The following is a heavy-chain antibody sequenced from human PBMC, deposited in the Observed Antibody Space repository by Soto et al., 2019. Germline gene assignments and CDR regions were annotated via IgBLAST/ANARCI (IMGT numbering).Heavy chain of an antibody. CDR3: ARDRSSSSL. J-gene: IGHJ4*02. CDR2: ISAYNRKT. D-gene: IGHD6-6*01. Sequence: QAQLVQSGAEVKKPGASVKVSCKASGYTFTNYGISWVRQAPGQGLEWMGWISAYNRKTDYAQKFQGRVIMTTDTSTSTVYMELRSLRSDDTAVYYCARDRSSSSLWGQGTLVTVSS. V-gene: IGHV1-18*01. CDR1: GYTFTNYG.